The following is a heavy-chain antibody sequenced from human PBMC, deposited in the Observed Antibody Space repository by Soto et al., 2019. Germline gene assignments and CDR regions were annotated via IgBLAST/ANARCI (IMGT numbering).Heavy chain of an antibody. V-gene: IGHV3-23*01. CDR2: ISGSGVST. J-gene: IGHJ4*02. CDR1: GFTFSSYA. CDR3: ARGRSSSVYFDY. D-gene: IGHD6-6*01. Sequence: GGSLRLSCAASGFTFSSYAMSWVRQAPGKGLEWVSAISGSGVSTYYADSVKGRFTISRDNSKNTLYLQMNSLRAEDTAVYYCARGRSSSVYFDYWGQGTLVTVSS.